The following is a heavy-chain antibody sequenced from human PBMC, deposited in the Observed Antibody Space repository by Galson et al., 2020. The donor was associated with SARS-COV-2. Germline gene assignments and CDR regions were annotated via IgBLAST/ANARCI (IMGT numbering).Heavy chain of an antibody. J-gene: IGHJ2*01. D-gene: IGHD3-10*01. CDR2: LHTSGST. V-gene: IGHV4-61*09. CDR1: GGSISSESYY. Sequence: SETLSLTCTVSGGSISSESYYWSWIRQPAGKGLEWIGQLHTSGSTKYNHSLKSQLTISIDTSKNQFSLKLNSVTAADAAIYYCARSLGYGSGDWYFDLWGRGTLVTVAS. CDR3: ARSLGYGSGDWYFDL.